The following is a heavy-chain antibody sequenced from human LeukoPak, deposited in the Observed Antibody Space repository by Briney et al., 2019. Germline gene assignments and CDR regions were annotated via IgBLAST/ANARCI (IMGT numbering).Heavy chain of an antibody. CDR2: ISSSSSYI. J-gene: IGHJ3*02. V-gene: IGHV3-21*01. D-gene: IGHD2-21*02. CDR3: ASEDCGGDCYRNDAFDI. CDR1: GFTFSSYS. Sequence: GGSLRLSCAASGFTFSSYSMNWVRQAPGKGLEWVSSISSSSSYIYYADSVKGRFTISRDNARNSLYLQMYSLRAEDTAVYYCASEDCGGDCYRNDAFDIWGQGTMVTVSS.